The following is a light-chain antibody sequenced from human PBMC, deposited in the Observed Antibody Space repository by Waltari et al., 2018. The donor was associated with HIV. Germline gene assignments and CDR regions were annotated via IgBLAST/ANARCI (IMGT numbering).Light chain of an antibody. V-gene: IGLV3-21*02. CDR1: NIGSKS. Sequence: SYVLTQPPSVSVAPGQTARISCVGNNIGSKSVQWYQQRPGQAPILVVYDDTERPSGIPGRISCSNSGNTATLTISRVEAGDEADYYCQVWDSSHYHRGVFGGGTNLTVL. J-gene: IGLJ3*02. CDR2: DDT. CDR3: QVWDSSHYHRGV.